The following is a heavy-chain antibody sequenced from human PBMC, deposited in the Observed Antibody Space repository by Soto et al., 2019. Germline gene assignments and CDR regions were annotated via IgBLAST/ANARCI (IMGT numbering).Heavy chain of an antibody. V-gene: IGHV4-59*01. Sequence: QVQLQESGPGLVKPSETQSLTCTVSGGSISSYYWSWIRQPPGKGLEWIGYIYYSGSTNYNPSLKSRVTISVDTSKNQFSLKLSSVTAADTAVYYCARREGTGYSFYWYFDLWGRGTLVTVSS. J-gene: IGHJ2*01. CDR2: IYYSGST. D-gene: IGHD3-9*01. CDR1: GGSISSYY. CDR3: ARREGTGYSFYWYFDL.